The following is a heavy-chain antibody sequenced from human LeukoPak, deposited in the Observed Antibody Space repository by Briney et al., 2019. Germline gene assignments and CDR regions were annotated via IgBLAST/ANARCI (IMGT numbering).Heavy chain of an antibody. CDR2: IFWNDEA. CDR1: GFSLNTARMG. J-gene: IGHJ4*02. Sequence: ESGPTLVNPTETLTLTCTVSGFSLNTARMGVSWVRQPPGKALEWLAQIFWNDEASYSTSLRSRLTISKDTSKSQVVLTMTDMDPVDTATYYCAHMDTLHTNFDFWGQGTLVTVSS. V-gene: IGHV2-26*01. D-gene: IGHD5-18*01. CDR3: AHMDTLHTNFDF.